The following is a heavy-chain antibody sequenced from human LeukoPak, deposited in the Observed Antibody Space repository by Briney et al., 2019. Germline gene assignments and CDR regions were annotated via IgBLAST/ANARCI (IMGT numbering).Heavy chain of an antibody. D-gene: IGHD1-26*01. V-gene: IGHV1-18*01. Sequence: ASVKVSCTASGYTFTNYGITWKRQAPGPGLEWMGWINTYNGNTNYAQTLQGRVTITTDTATSTAYMERRSLRSDDAAVFYCARDLVDGVGAPGAYWGQGALVTVSS. CDR3: ARDLVDGVGAPGAY. CDR1: GYTFTNYG. J-gene: IGHJ4*02. CDR2: INTYNGNT.